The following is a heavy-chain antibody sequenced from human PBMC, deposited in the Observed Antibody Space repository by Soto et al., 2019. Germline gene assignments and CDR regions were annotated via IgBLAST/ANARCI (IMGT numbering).Heavy chain of an antibody. CDR3: TRHYCSGGSCYG. CDR2: IRSKAYGGTT. J-gene: IGHJ4*02. V-gene: IGHV3-49*03. Sequence: GGSLRLSCTASGFTFGDYAMSWFRQAPGKGLEWVGFIRSKAYGGTTEYAASVEGRFTISRDDSKSIAYLQMNSLKTEDTAVYYCTRHYCSGGSCYGWGQGTLVTVSS. CDR1: GFTFGDYA. D-gene: IGHD2-15*01.